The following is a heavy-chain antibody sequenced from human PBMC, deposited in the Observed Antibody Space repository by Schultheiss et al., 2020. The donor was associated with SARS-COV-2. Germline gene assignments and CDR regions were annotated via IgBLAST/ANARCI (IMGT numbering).Heavy chain of an antibody. CDR1: GGSISPYY. V-gene: IGHV4-59*01. J-gene: IGHJ4*02. CDR3: AKNNFVLGGMDV. Sequence: SETLSLTCTVSGGSISPYYWSWIRQPPGKGLEWIGYMYYSGTTTYTPSLRSRVTISVDTSKNQFSLKLSSVTAADTAVYYCAKNNFVLGGMDVWGQGTLVTVSS. CDR2: MYYSGTT. D-gene: IGHD3-16*01.